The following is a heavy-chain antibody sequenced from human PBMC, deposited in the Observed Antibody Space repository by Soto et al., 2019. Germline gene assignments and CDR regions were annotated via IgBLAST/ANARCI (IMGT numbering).Heavy chain of an antibody. J-gene: IGHJ3*02. Sequence: QVQLVESGGGVVQPGRSLRLSCAASGFTFSSYGMHWVHQAPGKGLEWVAVIWYDGSNKYYADSVKGRFTISRDNSKNTLYLQMNSLRAEDTAVYYCARGRMGTDRGAFDIWGQGTMVTVSS. V-gene: IGHV3-33*01. CDR1: GFTFSSYG. D-gene: IGHD1-1*01. CDR3: ARGRMGTDRGAFDI. CDR2: IWYDGSNK.